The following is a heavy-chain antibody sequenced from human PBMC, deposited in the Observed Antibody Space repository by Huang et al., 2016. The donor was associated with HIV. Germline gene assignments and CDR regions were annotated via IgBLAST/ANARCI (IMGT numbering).Heavy chain of an antibody. Sequence: QVQLQQWGAGLLKPSETLSLTCAVYGGSFSGYYWSWIRQPPGKGLEWIGEINHSGSPNHNPSRKSRVTISIETSNNQFSLKLSSVTAADTAVYYCARYGGNYYYYYGMDVWGQGTTVTVSS. CDR1: GGSFSGYY. CDR3: ARYGGNYYYYYGMDV. CDR2: INHSGSP. D-gene: IGHD2-15*01. J-gene: IGHJ6*02. V-gene: IGHV4-34*01.